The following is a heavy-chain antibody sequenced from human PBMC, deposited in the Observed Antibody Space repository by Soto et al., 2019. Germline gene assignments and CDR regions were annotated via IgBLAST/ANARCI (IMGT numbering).Heavy chain of an antibody. Sequence: SGTLSPTCPVSGDSLSRYSWSWVRQPPGKGLEWIGNIHYNGNTKYSPSLKSRVTMSVDTSKNHFSLKLISVTTADTAVYFCAREGNLGRWIQPLDSWGQGTLVTVSS. D-gene: IGHD2-2*03. J-gene: IGHJ4*02. CDR3: AREGNLGRWIQPLDS. CDR1: GDSLSRYS. V-gene: IGHV4-59*01. CDR2: IHYNGNT.